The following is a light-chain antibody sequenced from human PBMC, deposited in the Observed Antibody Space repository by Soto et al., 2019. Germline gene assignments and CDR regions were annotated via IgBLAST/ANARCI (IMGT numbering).Light chain of an antibody. J-gene: IGKJ4*02. CDR3: QQHISWTLT. CDR2: DAS. V-gene: IGKV3-11*01. Sequence: EIVLTQSAATLCLSPGERATLSCRASQSVXNSLVWYQQKPGQAPRLLVYDASNRATGIPTRLSGSGSGTDFTLTISNLEPEDFAVYYCQQHISWTLTFGGGTKVDI. CDR1: QSVXNS.